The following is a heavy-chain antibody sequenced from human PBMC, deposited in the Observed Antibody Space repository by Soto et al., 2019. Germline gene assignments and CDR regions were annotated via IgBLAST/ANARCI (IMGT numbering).Heavy chain of an antibody. CDR3: AKDTYYYDSSGYSDY. V-gene: IGHV3-23*01. J-gene: IGHJ4*02. Sequence: PGGSLRLSCXASGFTFSSYAMSWVRQAPGKGLEWVSAISGSGGSPYYADSVKGRFTISRDNSKNTLYLQMNSLRAEDTAVYYCAKDTYYYDSSGYSDYWGQGTLVTVSS. CDR2: ISGSGGSP. CDR1: GFTFSSYA. D-gene: IGHD3-22*01.